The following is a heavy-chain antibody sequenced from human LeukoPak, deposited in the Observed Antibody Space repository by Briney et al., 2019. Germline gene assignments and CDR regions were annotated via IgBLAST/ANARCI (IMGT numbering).Heavy chain of an antibody. Sequence: PGGSLRLSCTASVFTVSSNYMSWVRQAPGKGLEWVSVIRSDGSTNHADSVKGRFTISRDNSKNTLYLQMNNLRAEDTAMYYCAREMYSGMYNDAFDIWGQGTKVTVSS. D-gene: IGHD1-26*01. CDR2: IRSDGST. CDR1: VFTVSSNY. CDR3: AREMYSGMYNDAFDI. V-gene: IGHV3-53*01. J-gene: IGHJ3*02.